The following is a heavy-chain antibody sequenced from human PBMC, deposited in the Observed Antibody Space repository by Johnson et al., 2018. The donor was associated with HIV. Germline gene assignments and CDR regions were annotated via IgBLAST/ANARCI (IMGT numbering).Heavy chain of an antibody. CDR3: AKDLVVINVRYAFHI. D-gene: IGHD3-22*01. V-gene: IGHV3-66*01. Sequence: VQLVESGGGLAQPGGSLRLSCAASGITVSSNYMSWVRQAPGKGLEWVSVIDTAGSTYDADSVKGRFTISRDNAKNSVYLQMDSLRAEDTALYYCAKDLVVINVRYAFHIWGQGTMVTVS. CDR2: IDTAGST. J-gene: IGHJ3*02. CDR1: GITVSSNY.